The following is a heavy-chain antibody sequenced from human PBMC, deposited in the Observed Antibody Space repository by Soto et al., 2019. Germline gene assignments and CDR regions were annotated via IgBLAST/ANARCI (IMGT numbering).Heavy chain of an antibody. J-gene: IGHJ4*02. D-gene: IGHD6-19*01. CDR2: IYYSGST. Sequence: SETLSLTCTVSGGSISSSSYYWGWIRQPPGKGLEWIGSIYYSGSTYYNPSLKSRVTISVDTSKNQFSLKLSSVTAADTAVYYCNTVAAATNDYWGQGTLVTVSS. CDR3: NTVAAATNDY. V-gene: IGHV4-39*01. CDR1: GGSISSSSYY.